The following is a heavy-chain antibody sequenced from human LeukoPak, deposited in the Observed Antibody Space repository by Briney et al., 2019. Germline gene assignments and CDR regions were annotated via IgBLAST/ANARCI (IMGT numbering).Heavy chain of an antibody. V-gene: IGHV4-39*07. J-gene: IGHJ5*02. Sequence: SETLSLTCAVYGGSFSSYYWGWIRQPPGKGLEWIGSIYYSGSTYYNPSLKSRVTISVDTSKNQFSLKLSSVTAADTAVYYCARETFDPWGQGTLVTVSS. CDR1: GGSFSSYY. CDR3: ARETFDP. CDR2: IYYSGST.